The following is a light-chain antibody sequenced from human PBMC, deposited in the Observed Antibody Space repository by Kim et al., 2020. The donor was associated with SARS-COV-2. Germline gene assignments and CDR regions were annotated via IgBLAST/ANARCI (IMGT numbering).Light chain of an antibody. CDR1: QSISSY. V-gene: IGKV1-39*01. CDR3: QQSYSTPPYT. J-gene: IGKJ2*01. Sequence: ASVGDKVTITCRASQSISSYLNWYQQKPGKAPKLLIYAASSLQSGVPSRFSGSGSGTDFTLTISSLQPEDFATYYCQQSYSTPPYTFGQGTKLEIK. CDR2: AAS.